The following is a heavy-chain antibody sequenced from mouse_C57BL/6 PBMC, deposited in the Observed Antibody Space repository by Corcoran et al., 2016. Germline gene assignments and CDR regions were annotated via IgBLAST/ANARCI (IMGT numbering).Heavy chain of an antibody. CDR2: INPNNGGT. D-gene: IGHD2-2*01. V-gene: IGHV1-26*01. CDR1: GYTFTDYY. CDR3: ARRIYYGYDGGAMDY. Sequence: EVQLQQSGPELVKPGASVKISCKASGYTFTDYYMNWVKQSHGKSLEWIGDINPNNGGTSYNQKFKGKATLTVDKSSSTAYIELRSLTSEDSAGYYCARRIYYGYDGGAMDYWGQGTSVTVSS. J-gene: IGHJ4*01.